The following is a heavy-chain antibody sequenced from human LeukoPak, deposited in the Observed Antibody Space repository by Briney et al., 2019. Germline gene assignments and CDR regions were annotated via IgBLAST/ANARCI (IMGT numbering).Heavy chain of an antibody. V-gene: IGHV4-34*01. Sequence: PSETLSLTCAVYGGSFSGYYWSWIRQPPGKGLEWIGEINHSGSTNYNPSLKSRVTISVDTSKNQFSLKLSSVTAADTAVYYCARGGGYVTRVGGAHGGRYFDYGAREP. J-gene: IGHJ4*02. CDR1: GGSFSGYY. D-gene: IGHD3-10*01. CDR2: INHSGST. CDR3: ARGGGYVTRVGGAHGGRYFDY.